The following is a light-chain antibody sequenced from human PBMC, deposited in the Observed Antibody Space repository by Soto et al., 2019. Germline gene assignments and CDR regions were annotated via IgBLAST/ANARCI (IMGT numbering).Light chain of an antibody. CDR3: SLKTSSVTWV. CDR1: TSDVGGFNY. J-gene: IGLJ3*02. Sequence: QSAVTQPPSASGSLGQSVTLSCTGTTSDVGGFNYVSWFQQHPGKAPKLLIYEVNKRPSGVPDRFSGSKSGSTASLTVSGLVAEDEADYYCSLKTSSVTWVFGGGTKVTVL. CDR2: EVN. V-gene: IGLV2-8*01.